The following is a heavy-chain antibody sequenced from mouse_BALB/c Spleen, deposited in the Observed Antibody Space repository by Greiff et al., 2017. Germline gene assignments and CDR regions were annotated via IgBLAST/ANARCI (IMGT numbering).Heavy chain of an antibody. CDR1: GYTFTSYW. CDR3: ARNYYGSRYFDY. J-gene: IGHJ2*01. V-gene: IGHV1-87*01. D-gene: IGHD1-1*01. CDR2: IYPGDGDT. Sequence: VQLQQSGAELARPGASVKLSCKASGYTFTSYWMQWVKQRPGQGLEWIGAIYPGDGDTRYTQKFKGKATLTADKSSSTAYMQLSSLASEDSAVYYCARNYYGSRYFDYWGQGTTLTVSS.